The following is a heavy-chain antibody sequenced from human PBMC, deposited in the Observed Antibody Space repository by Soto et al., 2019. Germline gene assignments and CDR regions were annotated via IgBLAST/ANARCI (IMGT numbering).Heavy chain of an antibody. CDR1: GFTVSSNY. J-gene: IGHJ6*02. V-gene: IGHV3-53*02. CDR2: SYSGGST. Sequence: EVQLVETGGGLIQPGGSLRLSCAASGFTVSSNYMSWVRQAPGKGLEWVSVSYSGGSTYYADSVKGRFTISRDNAKNSLYLQMNSLRAEDTAVYYCARERDYGDPPAGYYYYGMDVWGQGTTVTVSS. D-gene: IGHD4-17*01. CDR3: ARERDYGDPPAGYYYYGMDV.